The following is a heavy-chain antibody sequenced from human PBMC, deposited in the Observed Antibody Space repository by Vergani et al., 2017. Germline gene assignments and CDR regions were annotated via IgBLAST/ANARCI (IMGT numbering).Heavy chain of an antibody. J-gene: IGHJ6*02. V-gene: IGHV3-23*01. CDR1: GFTFNHYA. Sequence: EVQLLESGGDSVQPGGSLRLSCAASGFTFNHYAMNWVRQAPGKGLEWVSGISGSGGSTYYAGSVKGRFTISRDSSKNTLYLQMNSLSAGDTAVYYCSKAKPRNSGYDYLYYYHAMDVWGQGTTVTVSS. CDR3: SKAKPRNSGYDYLYYYHAMDV. D-gene: IGHD5-12*01. CDR2: ISGSGGST.